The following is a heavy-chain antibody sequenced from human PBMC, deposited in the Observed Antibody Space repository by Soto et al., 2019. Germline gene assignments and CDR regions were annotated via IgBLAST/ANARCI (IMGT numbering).Heavy chain of an antibody. CDR3: ARGPSAAAPLSDWYFDL. CDR1: GFTFSTYS. Sequence: GGSLRLSCVDSGFTFSTYSINWVRQAPGKGLEWVSYISSNSWYIYYPDSVQGRFTISRDNAKSSLHLQMDSLRDEGTAVYYCARGPSAAAPLSDWYFDLWGRGPLVTVSS. V-gene: IGHV3-48*02. CDR2: ISSNSWYI. D-gene: IGHD2-2*01. J-gene: IGHJ2*01.